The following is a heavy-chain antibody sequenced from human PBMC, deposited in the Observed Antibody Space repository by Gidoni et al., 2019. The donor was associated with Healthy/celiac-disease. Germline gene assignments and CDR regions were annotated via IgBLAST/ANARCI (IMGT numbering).Heavy chain of an antibody. CDR2: ISGSGGST. V-gene: IGHV3-23*01. J-gene: IGHJ6*02. CDR1: GVYVSSYS. Sequence: DVRLRDCGAHVVPPGQSLPPPCAASGVYVSSYSLGVRRLAPGKGLEWVSTISGSGGSTYYADSVKGRFTISINTSKNTLFLQRNGLGADDTAEYYCAEQFTDFWSGYDSPWGAVGYGMDVWGQGTTVTVSS. D-gene: IGHD3-3*01. CDR3: AEQFTDFWSGYDSPWGAVGYGMDV.